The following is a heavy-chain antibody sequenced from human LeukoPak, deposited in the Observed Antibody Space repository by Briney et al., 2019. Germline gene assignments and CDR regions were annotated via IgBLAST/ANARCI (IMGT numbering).Heavy chain of an antibody. CDR2: IYHSGST. Sequence: PSGTLSLTCAVSGGSISSSNWWRWVRQPPGQGLEWIGEIYHSGSTNYNPSLKSRVTISVDKSKNQFSLKLSSVTAADTAVYYCARIKGSGYYSTFDYWGQGTLVTVSS. D-gene: IGHD3-22*01. CDR1: GGSISSSNW. J-gene: IGHJ4*02. CDR3: ARIKGSGYYSTFDY. V-gene: IGHV4-4*02.